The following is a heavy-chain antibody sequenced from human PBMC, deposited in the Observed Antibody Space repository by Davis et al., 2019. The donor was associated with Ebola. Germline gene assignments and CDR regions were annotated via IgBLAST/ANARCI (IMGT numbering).Heavy chain of an antibody. J-gene: IGHJ5*02. CDR3: ATDYH. Sequence: SETLSLTCAVYGGPLSGSHWNWIRQPPGKGLEWIGEINHRGSTKYNPSLKSRVTISVDTSKNQFSLKLNSVTAADTAVYYCATDYHWGQGTLVTVSS. D-gene: IGHD3-3*01. CDR1: GGPLSGSH. CDR2: INHRGST. V-gene: IGHV4-34*01.